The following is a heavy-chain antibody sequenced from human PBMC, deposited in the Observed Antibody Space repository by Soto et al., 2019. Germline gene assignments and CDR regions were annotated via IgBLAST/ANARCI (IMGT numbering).Heavy chain of an antibody. CDR3: AGPNLYCSSTSCGLGY. CDR2: ISYDGSNK. V-gene: IGHV3-30*03. Sequence: QVQLVESGGGVVQPGRSLRLSCAASGFTFSSYGMHWVRQAPGKGLEWVAVISYDGSNKYYADSVKGRFTISRDNSKNTLYLQMNSLRAEDTALYYCAGPNLYCSSTSCGLGYWGQGTLVTVSS. CDR1: GFTFSSYG. D-gene: IGHD2-2*01. J-gene: IGHJ4*02.